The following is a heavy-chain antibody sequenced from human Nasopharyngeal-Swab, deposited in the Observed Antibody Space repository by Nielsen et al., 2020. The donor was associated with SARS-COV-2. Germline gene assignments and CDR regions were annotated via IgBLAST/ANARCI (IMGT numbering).Heavy chain of an antibody. CDR2: INPNSGGT. Sequence: ASVKVSCKASGYTFTGYYIHWVRQAPGQGLEWMGWINPNSGGTNYAQKFQGWVTMTRDTPISTAYMELSRLKSDDTAMYYCARDRSASWSALDVWGKGTTVTVSS. V-gene: IGHV1-2*04. D-gene: IGHD6-13*01. CDR1: GYTFTGYY. CDR3: ARDRSASWSALDV. J-gene: IGHJ6*04.